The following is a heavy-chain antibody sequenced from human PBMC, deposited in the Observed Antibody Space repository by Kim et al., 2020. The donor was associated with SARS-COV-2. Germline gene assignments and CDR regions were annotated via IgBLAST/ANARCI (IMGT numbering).Heavy chain of an antibody. CDR3: ARDGADLIASAVYHYYGMDV. D-gene: IGHD6-13*01. CDR2: INTGTGYT. J-gene: IGHJ6*02. CDR1: GYNFTTYL. Sequence: ASVKVSCKTSGYNFTTYLLNWVRQAPGRGLEWMGWINTGTGYTAYSQNFQGRVALTRDISTHTVHMDLRSLTSDDTAVYYCARDGADLIASAVYHYYGMDVWGQGTTVTVSS. V-gene: IGHV1-18*01.